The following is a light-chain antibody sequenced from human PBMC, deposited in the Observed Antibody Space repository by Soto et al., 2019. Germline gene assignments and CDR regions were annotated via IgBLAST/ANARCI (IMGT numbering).Light chain of an antibody. CDR1: QGIRND. CDR2: AAS. V-gene: IGKV1-17*01. CDR3: LQHSTYPLT. J-gene: IGKJ1*01. Sequence: DIQMTQFPSSLSASVGDRVTITCRASQGIRNDLGWYQQKPGKAPKRLIYAASSLQSGVPSRFSGSGSGTDFTLAISSLQHEDSATFYCLQHSTYPLTFGQGTKVEIK.